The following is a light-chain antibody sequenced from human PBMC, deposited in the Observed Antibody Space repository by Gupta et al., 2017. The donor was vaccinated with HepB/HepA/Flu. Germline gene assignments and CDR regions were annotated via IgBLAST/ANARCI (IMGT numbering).Light chain of an antibody. Sequence: SYTLTQAPSMSVSPGQTARITCSGEALPRQYAYWYQQKPGQAPVVMIYKDTERPSGIPERFSGSTSGTTVTLTITGAQAEDEADYYCQSADSTGNYRVFGGGTKLTVL. V-gene: IGLV3-25*03. CDR1: ALPRQY. CDR2: KDT. CDR3: QSADSTGNYRV. J-gene: IGLJ3*02.